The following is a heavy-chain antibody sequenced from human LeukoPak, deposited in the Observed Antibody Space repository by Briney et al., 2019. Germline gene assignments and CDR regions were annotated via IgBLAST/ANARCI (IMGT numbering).Heavy chain of an antibody. Sequence: GGSLRLSCAASGFTFSSYAMSWVRQAPGKGLEWVSAISGSGGSTYYADSVKGRSTISRDNSKNTLYLQMNSLRAEDTAVYYCAKDLSGRNYYDSSGYFDYWGQGTLVTVSS. J-gene: IGHJ4*02. CDR1: GFTFSSYA. CDR3: AKDLSGRNYYDSSGYFDY. CDR2: ISGSGGST. V-gene: IGHV3-23*01. D-gene: IGHD3-22*01.